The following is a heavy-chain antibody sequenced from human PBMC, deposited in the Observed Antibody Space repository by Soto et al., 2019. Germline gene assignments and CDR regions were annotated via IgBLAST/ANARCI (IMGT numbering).Heavy chain of an antibody. Sequence: EVQLLESGGGLVQPGGSMRLSCAASGFTFSSYAMSWVRQAPGKGLEWVSAISGSGGSTYYADSVKGRFTISRDNSKNTLYLQMNSLRAEDTAVYYCAKHLSGFGELAHYWGQGTLVTVSS. V-gene: IGHV3-23*01. CDR2: ISGSGGST. J-gene: IGHJ4*02. CDR3: AKHLSGFGELAHY. D-gene: IGHD3-10*01. CDR1: GFTFSSYA.